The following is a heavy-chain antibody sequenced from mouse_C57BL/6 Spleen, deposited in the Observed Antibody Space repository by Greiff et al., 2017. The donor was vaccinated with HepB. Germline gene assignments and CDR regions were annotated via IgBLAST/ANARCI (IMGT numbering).Heavy chain of an antibody. Sequence: VKLMESGAELVKPGASVKISCKASGYAFSSYWMNWVKQRPGKGLEWIGQIYPGDGDTNYNGKFKGKATLTADKSSSTAYMQLSSLTSEDSAVYFCARSYYYGKEFAYWGQGTLVTVSA. V-gene: IGHV1-80*01. J-gene: IGHJ3*01. CDR2: IYPGDGDT. D-gene: IGHD1-1*01. CDR3: ARSYYYGKEFAY. CDR1: GYAFSSYW.